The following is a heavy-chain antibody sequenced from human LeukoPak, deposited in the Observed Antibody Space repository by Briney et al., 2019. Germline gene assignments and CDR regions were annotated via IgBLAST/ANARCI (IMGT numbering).Heavy chain of an antibody. D-gene: IGHD4-17*01. CDR3: ARGPYGDS. V-gene: IGHV3-30-3*01. J-gene: IGHJ4*02. CDR2: ISYDGSNR. Sequence: GGSLRLSCAVSGFPLSNSATYWVGQAPGKEREWIADISYDGSNRYYADSVKGRFTNSRDNSKNTLYLQMNSLRVEDTAVYYCARGPYGDSWGEGTPVTVSS. CDR1: GFPLSNSA.